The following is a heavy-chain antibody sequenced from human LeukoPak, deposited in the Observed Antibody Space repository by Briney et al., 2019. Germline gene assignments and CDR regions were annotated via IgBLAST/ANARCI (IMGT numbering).Heavy chain of an antibody. D-gene: IGHD3-16*02. CDR2: IYTSGST. V-gene: IGHV4-4*07. CDR1: GGSISSYY. CDR3: ARDGHYDYVWGSYQDNWFDP. J-gene: IGHJ5*02. Sequence: SETLSLTCTEPGGSISSYYWSWIRQPAGKGLEWIGRIYTSGSTNYNPSLKRRVTMSVDTSKNQFSLKLSSVTAADTAVYYCARDGHYDYVWGSYQDNWFDPWGQGTLVTVSS.